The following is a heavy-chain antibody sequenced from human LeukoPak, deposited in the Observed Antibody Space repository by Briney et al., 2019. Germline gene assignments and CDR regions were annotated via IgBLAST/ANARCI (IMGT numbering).Heavy chain of an antibody. J-gene: IGHJ4*02. V-gene: IGHV4-34*01. D-gene: IGHD1-14*01. Sequence: SETLSLTCAVSGTSFSAYYCNWIRQSPEKGLEWIGEINHRGENNYNPSLQSRVTMSVDTSKNQFSLRLTSLTAADTAIYYCARDPGIRGTALDYWGQGTPVTVSS. CDR3: ARDPGIRGTALDY. CDR1: GTSFSAYY. CDR2: INHRGEN.